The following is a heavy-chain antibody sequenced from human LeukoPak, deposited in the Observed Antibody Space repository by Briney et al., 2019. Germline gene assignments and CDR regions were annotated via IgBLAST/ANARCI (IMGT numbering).Heavy chain of an antibody. V-gene: IGHV3-21*01. D-gene: IGHD3-3*01. CDR3: ARDPINGVFIISGPPFDY. J-gene: IGHJ4*02. CDR2: ISSSSTYI. CDR1: GFTFTNYK. Sequence: PGGSLRLSGAASGFTFTNYKMNWVRQAPGKGLEWVSSISSSSTYIYYADSVEGRFTISRDNAKNSLYLQMNNLRAEDTAVYYCARDPINGVFIISGPPFDYWGQGTLVTVSS.